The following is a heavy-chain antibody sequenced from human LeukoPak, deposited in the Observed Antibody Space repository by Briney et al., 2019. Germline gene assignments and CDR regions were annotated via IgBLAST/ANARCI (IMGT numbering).Heavy chain of an antibody. CDR2: ISASGGST. J-gene: IGHJ4*02. Sequence: GGSLRLSCAASGFTFSSYAMSWVRQAPGKGLEWVSAISASGGSTNYADSVRGRFTISRDNSKNTLYVQMNSLRDEDTAVYYCAKHRFESGGYHSTDWGQGTLVTVSS. D-gene: IGHD3-22*01. CDR1: GFTFSSYA. CDR3: AKHRFESGGYHSTD. V-gene: IGHV3-23*01.